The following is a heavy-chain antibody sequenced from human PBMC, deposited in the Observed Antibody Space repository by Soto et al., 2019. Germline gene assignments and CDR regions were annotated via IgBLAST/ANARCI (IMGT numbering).Heavy chain of an antibody. J-gene: IGHJ4*02. CDR3: ARDTASPGGAYFDS. Sequence: EVQLVESGGGLVKAGGSLRLFCTASGFTFRNYNMNWVRQAPGKGLEWVSSISTGGAYMFYADSVKGRFTISRDNAQNSLFLQIDSPRAEDTAVYYCARDTASPGGAYFDSWGQGTLVTFSS. CDR1: GFTFRNYN. V-gene: IGHV3-21*06. D-gene: IGHD2-21*02. CDR2: ISTGGAYM.